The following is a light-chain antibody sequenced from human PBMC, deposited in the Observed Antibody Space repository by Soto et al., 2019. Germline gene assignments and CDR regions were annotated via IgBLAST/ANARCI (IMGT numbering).Light chain of an antibody. V-gene: IGKV1-5*01. Sequence: DVQMTQSPSALSASVGDRVTITCRASQNINSWLAWYQQKPGKAPNLLIYDASTLESGVPSRFSGSGSGTEFTLTISSLQPDDFATYYCQQYKSYWTFGQGTKVDIK. CDR1: QNINSW. CDR2: DAS. J-gene: IGKJ1*01. CDR3: QQYKSYWT.